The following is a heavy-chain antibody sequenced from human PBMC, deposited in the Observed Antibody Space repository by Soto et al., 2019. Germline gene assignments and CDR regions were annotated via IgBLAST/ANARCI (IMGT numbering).Heavy chain of an antibody. D-gene: IGHD5-12*01. CDR3: AKPLWRNGYTWGYFEL. J-gene: IGHJ2*01. Sequence: QVQLVESGGGVVQPGRSLRRCCAASGFTFSSYAIHWIREAPGKGLEWVAVISYDGSNKYYADSVKSRFTISRDNSKNTLYLQKNNLRDEHTAVYDCAKPLWRNGYTWGYFELWGRGSLVTVSS. V-gene: IGHV3-30-3*02. CDR1: GFTFSSYA. CDR2: ISYDGSNK.